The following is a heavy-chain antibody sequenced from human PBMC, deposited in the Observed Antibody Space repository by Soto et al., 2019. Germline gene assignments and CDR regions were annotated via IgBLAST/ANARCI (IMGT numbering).Heavy chain of an antibody. Sequence: EVQLLESGGGLVQPGGSLRLSCAASGFTFSSYVMSWVRQAPGKGLEWVSVIRGSGDRTYYADSVKGRFTISRDNSKNTLYMQMNTLRAEDTAVYYCAKQQGPGTPYYYAMDVWGQGTTVTVSS. CDR2: IRGSGDRT. CDR1: GFTFSSYV. CDR3: AKQQGPGTPYYYAMDV. J-gene: IGHJ6*02. V-gene: IGHV3-23*01. D-gene: IGHD1-1*01.